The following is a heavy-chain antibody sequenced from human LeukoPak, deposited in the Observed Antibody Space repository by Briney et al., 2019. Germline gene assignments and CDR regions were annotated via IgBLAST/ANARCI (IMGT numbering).Heavy chain of an antibody. D-gene: IGHD2-2*01. CDR1: GFTFSSYA. V-gene: IGHV3-21*04. J-gene: IGHJ4*02. CDR2: ISGSSSYI. CDR3: AREDQGASWIYYFDY. Sequence: GGSLRLSCAASGFTFSSYAMSWVRQAPGKGLEWVSSISGSSSYIYYADSVKGRFTISRDNAKNSLFLQMSSLRAEDTAVYYCAREDQGASWIYYFDYWGQGTLVTVSS.